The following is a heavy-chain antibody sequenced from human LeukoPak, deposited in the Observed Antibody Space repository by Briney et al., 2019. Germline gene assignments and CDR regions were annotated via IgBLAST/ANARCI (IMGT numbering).Heavy chain of an antibody. CDR1: GFTFSSYD. Sequence: GGSLRLSCAASGFTFSSYDIHWVRQAPGKGLEWVTFIRYDGSNKYYADSVKGRFTISRDDSKNTLYVEMNSLRLDDTAIYYCARGPPTSRSGAHFDYWGQGSLVTVSP. V-gene: IGHV3-30*02. CDR2: IRYDGSNK. D-gene: IGHD5-12*01. J-gene: IGHJ4*02. CDR3: ARGPPTSRSGAHFDY.